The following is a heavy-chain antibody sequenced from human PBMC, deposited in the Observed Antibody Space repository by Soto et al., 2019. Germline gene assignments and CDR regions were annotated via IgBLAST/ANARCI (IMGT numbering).Heavy chain of an antibody. CDR1: GGTFSSYA. CDR3: ARGGPATIRDYYYYGMDV. J-gene: IGHJ6*02. Sequence: SVKVSCKASGGTFSSYAISWVRQAPGQGLEWMGGIIPIFGTANYAQKFQGRVTITADESTSTAYMELSSLRSEDTAVYYCARGGPATIRDYYYYGMDVWGQGTTVTVSS. V-gene: IGHV1-69*13. CDR2: IIPIFGTA. D-gene: IGHD5-12*01.